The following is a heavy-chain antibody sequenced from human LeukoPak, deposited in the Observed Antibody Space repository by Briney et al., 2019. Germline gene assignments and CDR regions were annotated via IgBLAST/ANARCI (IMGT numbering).Heavy chain of an antibody. CDR2: IGVAGDT. J-gene: IGHJ2*01. CDR3: TREFCGSRAACAGGFYYDV. CDR1: GFTLSSYD. Sequence: GGSLRLSCAASGFTLSSYDFHWVRQAPGKGLEGVSAIGVAGDTYYADSVKGRFTISRENAANSLYLQMHSLRAGDTALYYCTREFCGSRAACAGGFYYDVWGRGTLVTVSS. D-gene: IGHD2-15*01. V-gene: IGHV3-13*01.